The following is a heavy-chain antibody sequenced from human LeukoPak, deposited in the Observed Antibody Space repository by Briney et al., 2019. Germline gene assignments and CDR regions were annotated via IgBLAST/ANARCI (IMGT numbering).Heavy chain of an antibody. V-gene: IGHV3-48*03. J-gene: IGHJ4*02. CDR1: GFTFSSYE. CDR3: ARESTTKGFDY. CDR2: ISSSGSTI. D-gene: IGHD4-11*01. Sequence: GGSLRLSCAASGFTFSSYEMNWVRQAPGKGLEWASYISSSGSTIYYADSVKGRFTISRDNAKNSLYLQMNSLRAEDTAVYYCARESTTKGFDYWGQGTLVTVSS.